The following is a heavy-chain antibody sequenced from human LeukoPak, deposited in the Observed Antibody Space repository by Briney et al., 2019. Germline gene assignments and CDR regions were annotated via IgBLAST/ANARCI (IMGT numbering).Heavy chain of an antibody. CDR2: ISGSGGST. CDR3: ARSRSVSNYKGMDV. CDR1: GFTFSSYA. D-gene: IGHD5/OR15-5a*01. Sequence: GGSLRLSCAASGFTFSSYAXXXVRXXXXXXXXXXXAISGSGGSTYYADSVKGRFTISRDNSKNTLYLQMNSLRAEDTAVYYCARSRSVSNYKGMDVWGQGTTVTVSS. V-gene: IGHV3-23*01. J-gene: IGHJ6*02.